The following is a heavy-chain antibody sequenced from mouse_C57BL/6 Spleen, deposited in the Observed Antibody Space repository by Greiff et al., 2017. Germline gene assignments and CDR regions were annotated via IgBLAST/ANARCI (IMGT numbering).Heavy chain of an antibody. CDR3: ARLGYDYDEAWFAY. J-gene: IGHJ3*01. CDR1: GYTFTSYW. D-gene: IGHD2-4*01. CDR2: IHPNSGST. V-gene: IGHV1-64*01. Sequence: VQLQQPGAELVKPGASVKLSCKASGYTFTSYWMHWVKQRPGQGLEWIGMIHPNSGSTNYNEKFKSKATLTVDKSSSTAYMQLSSLTSEDSAVYYCARLGYDYDEAWFAYWGQGTLVTVSA.